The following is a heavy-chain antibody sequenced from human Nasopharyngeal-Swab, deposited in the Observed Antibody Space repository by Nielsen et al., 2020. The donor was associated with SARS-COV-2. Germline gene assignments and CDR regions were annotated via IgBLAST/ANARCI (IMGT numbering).Heavy chain of an antibody. Sequence: GGSLRLSCAASGFPFDAYAIHWVRRAPGRGLEWVSGISWDSGNIGYADSVKGRFTISRDNAKNSLYLQMNSLRAEDTALYYCVKDNLLRAFDLWGQGTMITVSS. CDR1: GFPFDAYA. V-gene: IGHV3-9*01. D-gene: IGHD2-15*01. CDR2: ISWDSGNI. J-gene: IGHJ3*01. CDR3: VKDNLLRAFDL.